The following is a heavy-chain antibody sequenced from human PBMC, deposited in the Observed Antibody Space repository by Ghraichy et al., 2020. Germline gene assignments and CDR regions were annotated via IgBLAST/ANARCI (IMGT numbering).Heavy chain of an antibody. CDR1: GFTFSSYA. CDR2: ISGSGGST. D-gene: IGHD2-15*01. CDR3: AKDPRVSTGVVAASYFDY. V-gene: IGHV3-23*01. Sequence: GGSLRLSCAASGFTFSSYAMSWVRQAPGKGLEWVSAISGSGGSTYYADSVKGRFTISRDNSKNTLYLQMNSLRAEDTAVYYCAKDPRVSTGVVAASYFDYWGQGTLVTVSS. J-gene: IGHJ4*02.